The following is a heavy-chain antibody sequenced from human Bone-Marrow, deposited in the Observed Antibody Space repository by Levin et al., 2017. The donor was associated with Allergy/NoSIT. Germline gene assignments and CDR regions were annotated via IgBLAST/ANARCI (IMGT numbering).Heavy chain of an antibody. CDR3: ARLDAFVLGSESHDNMGLDF. D-gene: IGHD3-10*01. CDR1: GYSFTNYW. V-gene: IGHV5-51*01. Sequence: GESLKISCKGFGYSFTNYWIAWVRQMPGKGLECMGIVYPGDSHTRYSPSFQGQVTISADRSSSYATLQWSSLKASDTGVYYWARLDAFVLGSESHDNMGLDFWGQGTLVTVSS. CDR2: VYPGDSHT. J-gene: IGHJ4*02.